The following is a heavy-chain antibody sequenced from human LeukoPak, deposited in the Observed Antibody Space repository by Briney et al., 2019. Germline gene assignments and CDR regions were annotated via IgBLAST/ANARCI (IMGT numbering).Heavy chain of an antibody. V-gene: IGHV3-23*01. J-gene: IGHJ4*02. D-gene: IGHD6-19*01. CDR1: GFTFSSYA. CDR3: ARAPIAVAGTRQPVDY. CDR2: ISGSATGT. Sequence: GGSLRLSYAASGFTFSSYAMSWVRQAPGKGLEWVSHISGSATGTYYADSVKGRFTISRDNSKNTLFLQMNSLRAEDTAVYYCARAPIAVAGTRQPVDYWGQGTLVTVSS.